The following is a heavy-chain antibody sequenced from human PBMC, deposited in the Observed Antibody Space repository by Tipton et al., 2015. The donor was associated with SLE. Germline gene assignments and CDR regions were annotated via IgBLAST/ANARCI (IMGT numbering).Heavy chain of an antibody. CDR1: GFTFRNYG. J-gene: IGHJ3*01. V-gene: IGHV3-30*02. CDR2: IQTDGSRK. D-gene: IGHD1-26*01. Sequence: SLRLSCAASGFTFRNYGMHWVRQAPGKGLEWVAFIQTDGSRKDYADSVKGRFTISRGDSKNAVFLQMNSLRVEDTAVYYCAKEYSGIQVGAFDFWGQGTLVTVSS. CDR3: AKEYSGIQVGAFDF.